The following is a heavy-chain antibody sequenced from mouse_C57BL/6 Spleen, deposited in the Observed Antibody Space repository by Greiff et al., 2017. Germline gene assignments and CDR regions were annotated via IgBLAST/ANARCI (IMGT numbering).Heavy chain of an antibody. CDR2: IDPEDGET. V-gene: IGHV14-2*01. D-gene: IGHD2-5*01. Sequence: VQLKQSGAELVKPGASVKLSCTASGFNIKDYYMHWVKQRTEQGLEWIGRIDPEDGETKYDPKFKGKATITADTSSTTAYLQLSSLTSEDTAVYYCASESNYYFDYWGQGTTLTVSS. CDR3: ASESNYYFDY. CDR1: GFNIKDYY. J-gene: IGHJ2*01.